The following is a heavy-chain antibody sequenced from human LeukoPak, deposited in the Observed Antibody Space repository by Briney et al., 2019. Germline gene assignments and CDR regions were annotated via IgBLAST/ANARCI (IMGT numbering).Heavy chain of an antibody. CDR1: GFAFSSSG. J-gene: IGHJ4*02. Sequence: GGSLRLSCATSGFAFSSSGMHWVRQAPGKGLEWVAVIWYDGSNEYYADSVKGRFTISRDNSKNTLYLRMNSLRAEDTAVYYCAKDYGWNAIVRASAGSDFWGQGTLVTVSS. CDR2: IWYDGSNE. V-gene: IGHV3-30*02. CDR3: AKDYGWNAIVRASAGSDF. D-gene: IGHD1-26*01.